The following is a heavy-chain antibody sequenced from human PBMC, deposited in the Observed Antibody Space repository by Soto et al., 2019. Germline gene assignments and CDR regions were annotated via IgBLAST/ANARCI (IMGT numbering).Heavy chain of an antibody. CDR1: GLTFSNDT. J-gene: IGHJ4*02. CDR2: SSGRGGST. D-gene: IGHD3-3*01. V-gene: IGHV3-23*01. CDR3: AKADDSYYFDY. Sequence: GSLRLSLAASGLTFSNDTMSGFRQAPGKGLEWVSASSGRGGSTYYAESVKGRFTISRDNSKNTLYLQMNSLRAEDTAVYYCAKADDSYYFDYWGQGILVTVSS.